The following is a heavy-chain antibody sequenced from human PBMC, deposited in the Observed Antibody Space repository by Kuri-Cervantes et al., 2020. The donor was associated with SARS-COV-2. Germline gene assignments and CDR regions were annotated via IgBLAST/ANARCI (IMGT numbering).Heavy chain of an antibody. Sequence: SETLSLTCTVSGGSIRSYYWSWIRQPAGKGPEWIGRIYSSGHANYNPSLESRVSMSVDRSKNQFSLEVTSVTAADTAVYYCARDGYGGATRYWGQGTLVTVSS. CDR1: GGSIRSYY. J-gene: IGHJ4*02. V-gene: IGHV4-4*07. CDR3: ARDGYGGATRY. D-gene: IGHD1-26*01. CDR2: IYSSGHA.